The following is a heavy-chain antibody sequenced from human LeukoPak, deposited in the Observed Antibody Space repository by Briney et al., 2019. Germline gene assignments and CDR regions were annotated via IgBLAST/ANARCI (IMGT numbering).Heavy chain of an antibody. Sequence: KISCTVSGYTFTDYYMHWVQQAPGTGLEWMGLVDPGDGETTCAEKFQGRVTITVDTSTDTAYMELSSLRSEDTAVYYCVRTISGDFDYWGQGTLVTVSS. V-gene: IGHV1-69-2*01. D-gene: IGHD1-26*01. J-gene: IGHJ4*02. CDR3: VRTISGDFDY. CDR2: VDPGDGET. CDR1: GYTFTDYY.